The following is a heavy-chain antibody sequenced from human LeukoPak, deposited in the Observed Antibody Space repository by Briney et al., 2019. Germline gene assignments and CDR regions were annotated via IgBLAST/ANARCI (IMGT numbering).Heavy chain of an antibody. Sequence: ASVKVSCKVSGYTLTELSMHWVRQATGQGLEWMGWMNPNSGNTGYAQKFQGRVTMTRNTSISTAYMELSSLRSEDTAVYYCARGVAGAFDIWGQGTMVTVSS. D-gene: IGHD6-19*01. J-gene: IGHJ3*02. CDR3: ARGVAGAFDI. CDR2: MNPNSGNT. V-gene: IGHV1-8*01. CDR1: GYTLTELS.